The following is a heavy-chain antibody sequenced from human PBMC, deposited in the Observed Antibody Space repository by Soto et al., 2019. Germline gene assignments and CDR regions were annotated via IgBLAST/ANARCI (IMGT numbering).Heavy chain of an antibody. CDR3: ARVVYKSYHVLTGNCFDT. J-gene: IGHJ5*02. CDR2: IKSFNGDT. D-gene: IGHD3-9*01. CDR1: GYTFTGYY. V-gene: IGHV1-2*02. Sequence: ASVKVSCKASGYTFTGYYMHWARQAPGQGLEWMGWIKSFNGDTNYAQKFQGRVTLTRDTSISTAYMELSRLKSDDTAVYYCARVVYKSYHVLTGNCFDTWGQGTLVTVSS.